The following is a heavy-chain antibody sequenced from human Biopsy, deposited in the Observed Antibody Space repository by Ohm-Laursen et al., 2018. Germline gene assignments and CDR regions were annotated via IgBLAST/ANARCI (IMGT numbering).Heavy chain of an antibody. V-gene: IGHV3-30*18. CDR1: GFTFNNYG. J-gene: IGHJ6*02. D-gene: IGHD5-18*01. CDR3: AKDRYNYTPIGGFSMDV. Sequence: SLRLSCSASGFTFNNYGMHWVRQAPGKGLEWVAFIFYDGSNTYYAGSVKGRFTISRDNSRDNLYLQMSSLRAEDTAVYYCAKDRYNYTPIGGFSMDVWGQGTPVTVSS. CDR2: IFYDGSNT.